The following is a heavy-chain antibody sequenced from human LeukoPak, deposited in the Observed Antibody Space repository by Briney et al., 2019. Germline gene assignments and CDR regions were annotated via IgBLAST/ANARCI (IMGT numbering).Heavy chain of an antibody. J-gene: IGHJ4*02. CDR1: GYTFTGYY. CDR3: ARDGRITMIVPFDY. V-gene: IGHV1-2*02. D-gene: IGHD3-22*01. Sequence: ASVKVSCKASGYTFTGYYMHWVRQAPGQGLEWMGWINPNGGGTNYAQKFQGRVTMTRDTSISTAYMELSRLRSDDTAVYYCARDGRITMIVPFDYWGQGTLVTVSS. CDR2: INPNGGGT.